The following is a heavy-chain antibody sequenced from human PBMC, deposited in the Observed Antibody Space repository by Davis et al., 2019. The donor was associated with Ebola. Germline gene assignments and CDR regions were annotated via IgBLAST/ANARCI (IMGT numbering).Heavy chain of an antibody. CDR1: GGTFSSYT. CDR3: ARATGLYDSSGYYYEDFDY. J-gene: IGHJ4*02. CDR2: IIPILGIA. Sequence: VSCKASGGTFSSYTISWVRQAPGQGLEWMGRIIPILGIANYAQKFQGRVTITADKSTSTAYMELSSLRSEDTAVYYCARATGLYDSSGYYYEDFDYWGQGTLVTVSS. D-gene: IGHD3-22*01. V-gene: IGHV1-69*02.